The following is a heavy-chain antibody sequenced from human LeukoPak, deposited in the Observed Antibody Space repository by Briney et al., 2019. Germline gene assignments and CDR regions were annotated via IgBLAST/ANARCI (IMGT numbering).Heavy chain of an antibody. CDR3: ARDSRWLARGPAYFDY. CDR2: INPDSGGT. D-gene: IGHD6-19*01. V-gene: IGHV1-2*02. J-gene: IGHJ4*02. CDR1: GYTFTGYY. Sequence: WASVKVSCKASGYTFTGYYIHWVRQAPGQGLEWMGWINPDSGGTNYAQNFQGRVTMTRDTSISTAYMELSRLRSDDTALYYCARDSRWLARGPAYFDYWGQGTLVTVSS.